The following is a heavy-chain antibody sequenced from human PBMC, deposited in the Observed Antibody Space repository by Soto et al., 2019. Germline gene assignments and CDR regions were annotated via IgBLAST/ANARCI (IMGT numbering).Heavy chain of an antibody. CDR3: ARSQGAFDY. V-gene: IGHV3-48*01. CDR1: GFTFSSYS. Sequence: GVSLRLSFAASGFTFSSYSMNWVRQAPGKGLEWVSYISSSSSTIYYADSVKGRFTISRDNAKNSLYLQMNSLRAEDTAVYYCARSQGAFDYWGQGTLVTVSS. J-gene: IGHJ4*02. CDR2: ISSSSSTI.